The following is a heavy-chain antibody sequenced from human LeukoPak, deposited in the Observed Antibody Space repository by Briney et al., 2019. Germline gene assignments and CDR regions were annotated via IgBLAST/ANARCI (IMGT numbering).Heavy chain of an antibody. D-gene: IGHD6-6*01. V-gene: IGHV5-51*01. J-gene: IGHJ6*02. CDR3: ARLYSTSDGWLHGMDV. CDR1: GYSFTNFW. CDR2: IYPGDSDT. Sequence: GESLKISCKGSGYSFTNFWIGWVRQMPGKGLEWMGVIYPGDSDTRYSPSFQGQVAISADKSISTAYLQWNSLKASDTAMYYCARLYSTSDGWLHGMDVWGQGTTVTVFS.